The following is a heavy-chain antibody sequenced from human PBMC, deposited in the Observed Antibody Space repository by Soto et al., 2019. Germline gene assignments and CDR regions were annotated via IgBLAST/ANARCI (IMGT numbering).Heavy chain of an antibody. V-gene: IGHV2-26*01. D-gene: IGHD2-15*01. CDR2: ILSNDEK. CDR3: ARIKVAAATVNWFDP. J-gene: IGHJ5*02. CDR1: GFSLSNARMG. Sequence: SGPTLVNPTETLTLTCTVSGFSLSNARMGVSWIRQPPGEALEWLAHILSNDEKSYNTSLKSRLTISKDTSKSQVVLAMTNMDPVDTATYYCARIKVAAATVNWFDPWGQGTLVTVSS.